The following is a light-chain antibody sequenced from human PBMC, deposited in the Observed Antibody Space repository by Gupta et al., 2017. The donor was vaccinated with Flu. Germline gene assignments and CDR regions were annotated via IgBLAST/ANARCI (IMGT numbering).Light chain of an antibody. V-gene: IGKV3-11*01. J-gene: IGKJ3*01. CDR3: QQRSNWPS. CDR1: QSVSSY. CDR2: DAS. Sequence: CPATLSSSPGKSAPPSCRARQSVSSYLVLYQQKPGQAPRLLIYDASNRATGIPARFSGSGSGTDFTLTSSSLEPEDCAVYYWQQRSNWPSFGPGTKVDIK.